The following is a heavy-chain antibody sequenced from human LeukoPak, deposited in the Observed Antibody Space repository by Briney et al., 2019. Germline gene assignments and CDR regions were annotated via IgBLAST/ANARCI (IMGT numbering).Heavy chain of an antibody. CDR3: ARDRTYDFWSGYYTGENWFDP. D-gene: IGHD3-3*01. V-gene: IGHV1-8*01. Sequence: ASVKVSRKASGYTFTSYDINWVRQATGQGLEWMGWMNPNSGNTGYAQKFQGRVTMTRNTSISTAYMELSSLRSEDTAVYYCARDRTYDFWSGYYTGENWFDPWGQGTLVTVSS. J-gene: IGHJ5*02. CDR1: GYTFTSYD. CDR2: MNPNSGNT.